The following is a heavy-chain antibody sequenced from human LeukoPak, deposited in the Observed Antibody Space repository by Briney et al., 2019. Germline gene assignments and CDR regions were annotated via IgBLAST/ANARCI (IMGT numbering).Heavy chain of an antibody. D-gene: IGHD2-8*01. CDR2: THYSGTT. J-gene: IGHJ5*01. CDR1: GDSISGFH. Sequence: SETLSLTCSVSGDSISGFHWNWIRQSPEKGLEWIAVTHYSGTTNYNPSLKSRVTISIDTSRQQFFLKLSSVTAADTAVYYCVLAPNSNWFDFWGQGTRVTVSS. V-gene: IGHV4-59*12. CDR3: VLAPNSNWFDF.